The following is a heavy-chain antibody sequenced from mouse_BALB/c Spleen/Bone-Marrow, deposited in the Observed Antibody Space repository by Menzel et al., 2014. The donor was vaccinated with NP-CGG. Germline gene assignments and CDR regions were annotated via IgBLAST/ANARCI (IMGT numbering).Heavy chain of an antibody. CDR1: GFSLTSYG. Sequence: VQLQQSGPGLVSPSQSLSIPCTVSGFSLTSYGVHWVRQPPGKGLEWLGVIWAGGSTNYNSALMSRLSISKDNSKSKVFLKMNSLQTDDTAMYYCASMITTAWFAYWGQGTLVTVSA. D-gene: IGHD2-4*01. J-gene: IGHJ3*01. CDR2: IWAGGST. V-gene: IGHV2-9*02. CDR3: ASMITTAWFAY.